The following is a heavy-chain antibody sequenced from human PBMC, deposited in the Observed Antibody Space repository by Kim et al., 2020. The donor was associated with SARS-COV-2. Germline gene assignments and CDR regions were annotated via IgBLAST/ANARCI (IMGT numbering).Heavy chain of an antibody. D-gene: IGHD5-12*01. CDR3: ARDRDSGYDSNWFDP. V-gene: IGHV3-74*01. J-gene: IGHJ5*02. Sequence: DSVQGRFTISRDNAKNTLYLQMNSLRAEDTAVYYCARDRDSGYDSNWFDPWGQGTLVTVSS.